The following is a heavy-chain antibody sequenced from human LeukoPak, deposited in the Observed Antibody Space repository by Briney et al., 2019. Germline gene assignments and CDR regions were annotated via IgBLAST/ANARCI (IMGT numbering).Heavy chain of an antibody. CDR2: IWYDGSNK. V-gene: IGHV3-33*01. J-gene: IGHJ5*02. D-gene: IGHD3-10*01. Sequence: GGSLRLSCAASGFTFSSYGMHWVRQAPGKGLEWVAVIWYDGSNKYYADSAKGRFTISRDNSKNTLYLQMNSLRAEDTAVYYCARGQWFGELLGWFDPWGQGTLVTVSS. CDR3: ARGQWFGELLGWFDP. CDR1: GFTFSSYG.